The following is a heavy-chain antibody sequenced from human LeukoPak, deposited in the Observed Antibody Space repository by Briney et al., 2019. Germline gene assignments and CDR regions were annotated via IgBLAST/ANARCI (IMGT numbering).Heavy chain of an antibody. J-gene: IGHJ4*02. CDR1: GFTFSTYA. CDR2: ISNGGRDT. D-gene: IGHD3/OR15-3a*01. Sequence: GGSLRLSCAASGFTFSTYAMHWVRQAPAKGLEWVAVISNGGRDTYYADSVKGRFTISRDNSKNTLDLQMNSLRVEDTALYYWARCAWTHTQPMNDWGQGTLVTVSS. CDR3: ARCAWTHTQPMND. V-gene: IGHV3-30*04.